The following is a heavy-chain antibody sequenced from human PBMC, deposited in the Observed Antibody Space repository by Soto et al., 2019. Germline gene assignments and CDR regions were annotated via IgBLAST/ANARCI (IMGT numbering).Heavy chain of an antibody. V-gene: IGHV1-18*04. J-gene: IGHJ4*02. CDR2: ISPYSGNT. CDR1: GYTFNTFG. CDR3: ARDRPTTVTKISPDY. Sequence: QVQLVQSGAEVKKPGASVKVSCKASGYTFNTFGISWVRQDPGQGLEWMGWISPYSGNTNYAQRLQGRISMTTDTSTTTAYMELRGLTSDDTALYFCARDRPTTVTKISPDYWGQGTLVTVSS. D-gene: IGHD4-17*01.